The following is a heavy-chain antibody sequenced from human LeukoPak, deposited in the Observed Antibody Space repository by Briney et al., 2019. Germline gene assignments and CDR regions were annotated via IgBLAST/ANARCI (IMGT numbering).Heavy chain of an antibody. CDR3: ARAFQSLGGLSLPDY. V-gene: IGHV7-4-1*02. D-gene: IGHD3-16*02. CDR1: GYRFTNYA. Sequence: ASVKVSCKASGYRFTNYAMNWVRQAPGQGLEWMGWIHPSTGNPAYAQGFTGRFVFSLDTSVSTTYPHISSLKAEDTAVYFCARAFQSLGGLSLPDYWGQGTLVTVSS. CDR2: IHPSTGNP. J-gene: IGHJ4*02.